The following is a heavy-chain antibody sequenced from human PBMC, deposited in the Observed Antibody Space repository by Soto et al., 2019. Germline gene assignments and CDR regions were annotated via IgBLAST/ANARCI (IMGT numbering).Heavy chain of an antibody. CDR3: ARDRTISDYRSSGALGL. CDR1: GFTFSNHA. CDR2: ISGGSVI. D-gene: IGHD3-10*01. Sequence: GRSLRLSCAASGFTFSNHALSWVRQAPGKGLEWVSVISGGSVILYADSVKGRVTISRDNSKNSLYLEMNSLRADDTAVYFCARDRTISDYRSSGALGLWGQGNLVTVPQ. V-gene: IGHV3-21*01. J-gene: IGHJ4*02.